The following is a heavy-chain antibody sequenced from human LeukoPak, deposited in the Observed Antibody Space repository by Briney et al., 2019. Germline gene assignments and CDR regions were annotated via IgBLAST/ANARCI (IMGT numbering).Heavy chain of an antibody. V-gene: IGHV3-74*01. CDR3: ARAAAGHYYYMDV. CDR1: GFTFSSYW. Sequence: GGSLRLSCAASGFTFSSYWMHWVRQAPGKGLVWVSRINSDGSSTSYADSVEGRFTISRDNAKNTLYLQMNSLRAEDTAVYYCARAAAGHYYYMDVWGKGTTVTVSS. CDR2: INSDGSST. J-gene: IGHJ6*03. D-gene: IGHD6-13*01.